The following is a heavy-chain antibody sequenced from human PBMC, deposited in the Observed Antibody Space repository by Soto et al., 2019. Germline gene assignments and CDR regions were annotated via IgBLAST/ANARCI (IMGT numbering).Heavy chain of an antibody. J-gene: IGHJ4*02. Sequence: SETLSLTCAVSGGSISSGGYSWSWIRQPPGKGLEWIGYIYYSGSTNYNPSLKSRVTISVDTSKNQFSLKLSSVTAADTALYYCAREFGLVAATRSFDYWGQGTLVTVSS. CDR3: AREFGLVAATRSFDY. V-gene: IGHV4-61*08. CDR1: GGSISSGGYS. D-gene: IGHD2-15*01. CDR2: IYYSGST.